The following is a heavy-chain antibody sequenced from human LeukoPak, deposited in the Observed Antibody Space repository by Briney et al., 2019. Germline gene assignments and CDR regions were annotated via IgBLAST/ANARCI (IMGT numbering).Heavy chain of an antibody. Sequence: SETLSLTCTVYVHPLSDNRWIWLRQPPGKGLEWIGEINHSGSTKYNPSLKSRVTISVDTSYNHFSLKLSHLTAADTAVYCRGRGLLSLVWSVSYYADVWGKGTMVTASS. V-gene: IGHV4-34*01. CDR2: INHSGST. CDR3: GRGLLSLVWSVSYYADV. CDR1: VHPLSDNR. J-gene: IGHJ6*04. D-gene: IGHD3-3*01.